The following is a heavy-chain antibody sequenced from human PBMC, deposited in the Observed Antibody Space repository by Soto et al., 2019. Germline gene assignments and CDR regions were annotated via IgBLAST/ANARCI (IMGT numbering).Heavy chain of an antibody. Sequence: QVQLQESGPGLVKPSETLSLTCTVSGGSISSYYWRWIRQPPGKGLEWLGYIYYSGSTNYNPSLKRRVTISVDTSKNQFSLKLSSVTAADTAVYYCARRWGAAVDYWGQGTLVTVSS. CDR3: ARRWGAAVDY. V-gene: IGHV4-59*08. J-gene: IGHJ4*02. D-gene: IGHD1-26*01. CDR1: GGSISSYY. CDR2: IYYSGST.